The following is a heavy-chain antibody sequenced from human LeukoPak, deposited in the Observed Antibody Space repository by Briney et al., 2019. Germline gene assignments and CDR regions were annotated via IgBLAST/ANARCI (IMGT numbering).Heavy chain of an antibody. CDR1: GGSISSGGYS. J-gene: IGHJ4*02. CDR3: ARGYYYDSSGYYFDY. D-gene: IGHD3-22*01. Sequence: PSETLSLTCAVSGGSISSGGYSWSWIRQPPGKGLEWIGYIYHSGSTYYNPSLKSRVTISVDRSKNQISLKLSSVTAADTAVYYCARGYYYDSSGYYFDYWGQGTLVTVSS. CDR2: IYHSGST. V-gene: IGHV4-30-2*01.